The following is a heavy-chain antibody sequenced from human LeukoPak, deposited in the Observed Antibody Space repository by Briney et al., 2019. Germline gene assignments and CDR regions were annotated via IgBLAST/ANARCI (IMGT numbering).Heavy chain of an antibody. CDR1: GFTFSDYW. CDR3: ASSPTGWFDP. Sequence: GVLRLSCAASGFTFSDYWMHWVRQVPGKGLVWVSRINADGSFTNHADSVKGRFTISRDNAENTLYLQMNSLRAEDTAVYYCASSPTGWFDPWGQGTLVTVSS. CDR2: INADGSFT. V-gene: IGHV3-74*01. D-gene: IGHD1-14*01. J-gene: IGHJ5*02.